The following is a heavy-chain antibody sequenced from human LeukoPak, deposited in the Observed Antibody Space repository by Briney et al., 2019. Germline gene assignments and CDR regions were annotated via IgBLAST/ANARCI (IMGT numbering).Heavy chain of an antibody. CDR3: AREKTYYDSTEGLDY. CDR2: ISGYNGNT. D-gene: IGHD3-22*01. CDR1: GYTFTSYG. Sequence: SMNVSCKASGYTFTSYGISWVRQAPGLGLESIGWISGYNGNTAYAQKLQGRVTMTTDTSTRTAYMEMRSLRSDDTAVFYCAREKTYYDSTEGLDYWGQGTLVTVSS. J-gene: IGHJ4*02. V-gene: IGHV1-18*01.